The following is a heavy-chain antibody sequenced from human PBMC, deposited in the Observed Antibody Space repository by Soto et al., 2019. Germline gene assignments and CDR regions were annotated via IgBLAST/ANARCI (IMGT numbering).Heavy chain of an antibody. CDR1: GGSMDRYY. V-gene: IGHV4-59*01. CDR3: ARAAGEGSPYNWFDP. Sequence: SETLSLTCSVSGGSMDRYYWNWIRQPPGKGLEWIGCVYYSGSANYSPSLKSRLTISVDTSKNQFSLKLTSVTASDTALYYCARAAGEGSPYNWFDPWGQGTLVTVSS. CDR2: VYYSGSA. J-gene: IGHJ5*02.